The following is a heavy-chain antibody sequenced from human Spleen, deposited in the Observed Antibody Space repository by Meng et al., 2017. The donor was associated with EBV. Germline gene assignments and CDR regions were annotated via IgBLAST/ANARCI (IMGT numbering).Heavy chain of an antibody. V-gene: IGHV6-1*01. D-gene: IGHD1-26*01. J-gene: IGHJ5*02. CDR3: TRTPHSSADWFDP. Sequence: VHTQQSGHGLVKPSQTLSLTCAISGDSVSSNNAAWNWIRQSPSRGLEWLGRTYYRSNWYNDYAVSLRSRLTINPDTSKNQFSLQLRSVTPEDTAVYYCTRTPHSSADWFDPWGQGTLVTVSS. CDR1: GDSVSSNNAA. CDR2: TYYRSNWYN.